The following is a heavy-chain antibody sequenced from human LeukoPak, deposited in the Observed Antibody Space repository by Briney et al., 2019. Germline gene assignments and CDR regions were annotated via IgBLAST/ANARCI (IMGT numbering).Heavy chain of an antibody. CDR1: GGSISSYY. CDR2: IYHSGST. CDR3: ARDEVVTAINY. J-gene: IGHJ4*02. D-gene: IGHD2-21*02. Sequence: PSETLSLTCTVTGGSISSYYWGWIRQPPGKGLEWIGSIYHSGSTYYNPSLKSRVTISVDTSKNQFSLKLSSVTAADTAVYYCARDEVVTAINYWGQGTLVTVSS. V-gene: IGHV4-38-2*02.